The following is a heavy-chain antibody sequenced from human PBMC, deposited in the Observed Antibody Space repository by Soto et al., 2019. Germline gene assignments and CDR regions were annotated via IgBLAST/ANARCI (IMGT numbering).Heavy chain of an antibody. Sequence: PGGSLRLSCSASGFTFSSYAMHWVRQAPGKGLEYVSAISSNGGSTYYADSVKGRFTISRDNSKNTLYLQMSSLRAEDTAVYYCVKDAHPVLRYFDWWDAFDIWGQGTMVTVSS. J-gene: IGHJ3*02. CDR1: GFTFSSYA. CDR2: ISSNGGST. D-gene: IGHD3-9*01. V-gene: IGHV3-64D*06. CDR3: VKDAHPVLRYFDWWDAFDI.